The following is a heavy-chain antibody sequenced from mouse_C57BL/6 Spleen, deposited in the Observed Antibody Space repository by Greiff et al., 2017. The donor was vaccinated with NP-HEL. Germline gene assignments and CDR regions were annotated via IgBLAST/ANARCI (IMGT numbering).Heavy chain of an antibody. CDR3: ARGRGYWYFDV. D-gene: IGHD3-3*01. CDR1: GFTFSDYY. J-gene: IGHJ1*03. Sequence: EVKVVESGGGLVQPGGSLKLSCAASGFTFSDYYMYWVRQTPEKRLEWVAYISNGGGSTYYPDTVKGRFTISRDNAKNTLYLQMSRLKSEDTAMYYCARGRGYWYFDVWGTGTTVTVSS. V-gene: IGHV5-12*01. CDR2: ISNGGGST.